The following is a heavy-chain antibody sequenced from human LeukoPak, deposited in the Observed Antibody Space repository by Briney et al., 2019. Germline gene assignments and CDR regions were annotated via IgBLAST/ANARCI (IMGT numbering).Heavy chain of an antibody. CDR1: GGTFSSYA. Sequence: ASVKVSCKASGGTFSSYAINWVRQATGQGLEWMGWMNPNSGNTGYAQKFQGRVTITRNTSISTAYMELSSLRSEDTAVYYCARSARCIDYWGQGTLVTVSS. J-gene: IGHJ4*02. D-gene: IGHD6-6*01. CDR3: ARSARCIDY. V-gene: IGHV1-8*03. CDR2: MNPNSGNT.